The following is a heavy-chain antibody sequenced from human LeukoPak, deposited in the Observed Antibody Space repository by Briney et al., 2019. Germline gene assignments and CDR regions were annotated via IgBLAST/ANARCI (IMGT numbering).Heavy chain of an antibody. D-gene: IGHD5-24*01. CDR2: FHYTGST. CDR1: GGSISSDY. Sequence: SETLSLTCTVSGGSISSDYWNWIRQPPGKGPEWIGHFHYTGSTKYNPSLKSRVSILVDMSKNQFSLKLTSVTPADTAVYYCARGVGWLPDSWGQGTLVTVSS. J-gene: IGHJ4*02. V-gene: IGHV4-59*01. CDR3: ARGVGWLPDS.